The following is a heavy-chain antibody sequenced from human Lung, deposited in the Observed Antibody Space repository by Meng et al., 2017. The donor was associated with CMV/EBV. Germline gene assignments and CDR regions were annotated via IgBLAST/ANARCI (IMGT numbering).Heavy chain of an antibody. J-gene: IGHJ4*02. CDR1: GGSLSSRNW. V-gene: IGHV4-4*02. CDR3: ARVGAYCGGDCYHPR. Sequence: GRLTGSGPGLGKPSGTLSLTCAVSGGSLSSRNWWSWVRQPPGKGLEWIGEIYHSGSTNYNPSLKSRDTISVDESKNQFSLRLSSVTAADTAVYYCARVGAYCGGDCYHPRWGQGTLVTVSS. D-gene: IGHD2-21*02. CDR2: IYHSGST.